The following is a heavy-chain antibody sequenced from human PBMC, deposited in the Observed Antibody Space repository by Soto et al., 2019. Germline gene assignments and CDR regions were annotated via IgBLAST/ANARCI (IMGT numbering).Heavy chain of an antibody. J-gene: IGHJ4*02. CDR3: AKLGSRAPLDFDY. Sequence: GGSLRLSCAASGFTFSSYAMNWVRQAPGKGLEWVSHISGRGDIIYFADSVRGRFTISRDNSKNTLYLQMNSLRAEDTAIYYCAKLGSRAPLDFDYWGQGVLVTVSS. CDR1: GFTFSSYA. CDR2: ISGRGDII. V-gene: IGHV3-23*01. D-gene: IGHD2-2*01.